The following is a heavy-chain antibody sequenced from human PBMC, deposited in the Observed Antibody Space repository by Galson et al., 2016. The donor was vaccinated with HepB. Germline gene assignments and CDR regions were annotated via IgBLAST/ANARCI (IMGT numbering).Heavy chain of an antibody. D-gene: IGHD5-18*01. CDR1: GFTFGSYA. Sequence: SLRLSCAASGFTFGSYAMNWIRQAPGKGLEWVSYISSSANNINYADSLKGRFTITRDNAKNSLYLQMNSLRAEDTAVYYYAKNRYIYGYDGLDVWGQGTTVTVSS. V-gene: IGHV3-11*01. J-gene: IGHJ6*02. CDR2: ISSSANNI. CDR3: AKNRYIYGYDGLDV.